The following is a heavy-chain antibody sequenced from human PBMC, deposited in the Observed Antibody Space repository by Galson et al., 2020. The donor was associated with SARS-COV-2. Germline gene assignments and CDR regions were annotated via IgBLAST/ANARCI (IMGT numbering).Heavy chain of an antibody. CDR2: INEDGSKM. CDR3: ASHGSGYVD. V-gene: IGHV3-7*01. CDR1: GFTFSTNW. J-gene: IGHJ4*02. Sequence: GGSLRLSCAASGFTFSTNWMSWVRQAPGKGLQWVANINEDGSKMYYLDSVEGRFTISRDNAKNSLYLQMNSLGAEDTAVYYCASHGSGYVDWGQGTLVTVSS. D-gene: IGHD5-12*01.